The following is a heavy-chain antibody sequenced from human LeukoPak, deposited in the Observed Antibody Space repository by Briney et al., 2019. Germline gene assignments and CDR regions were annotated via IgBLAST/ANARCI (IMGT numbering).Heavy chain of an antibody. CDR2: ISGSGGST. CDR1: GFTFSSYA. D-gene: IGHD3-22*01. Sequence: SGGSLRLSCAASGFTFSSYAMSWVRQAPGRGLEWVSAISGSGGSTYYADSVKGRFTISRDNSKNTLYLQMNSLRAEDTAVYYCAKDITMIVVVPDYWGRGTLVTVSS. J-gene: IGHJ4*02. CDR3: AKDITMIVVVPDY. V-gene: IGHV3-23*01.